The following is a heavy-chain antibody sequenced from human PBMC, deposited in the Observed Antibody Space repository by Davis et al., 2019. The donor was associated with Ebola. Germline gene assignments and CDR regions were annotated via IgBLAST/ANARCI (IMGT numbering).Heavy chain of an antibody. CDR1: GGSISSSSYY. V-gene: IGHV4-39*01. J-gene: IGHJ6*02. Sequence: PSETLSLTCTVSGGSISSSSYYWGWIRQPPGKGLEWIGSIYYSGSTYYNPSLKSRVTISVDTSKNQFSLKLSSVTAADTAVYYCALLGVFGMDVWGQGTTVTVSS. CDR2: IYYSGST. CDR3: ALLGVFGMDV. D-gene: IGHD3-16*01.